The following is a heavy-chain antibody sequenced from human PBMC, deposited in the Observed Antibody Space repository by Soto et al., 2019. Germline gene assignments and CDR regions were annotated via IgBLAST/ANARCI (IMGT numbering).Heavy chain of an antibody. Sequence: SETLSLTCTVSGGSISSGDDYWSWIRQPPGKGLEWIGYIYYSGSTYYNPSLKSRVTISVDTSKNQFSLKLSSVTAADTAVYYCARDLTATRHFDYWGQGTLVTVSS. CDR3: ARDLTATRHFDY. CDR2: IYYSGST. V-gene: IGHV4-30-4*01. CDR1: GGSISSGDDY. D-gene: IGHD2-21*02. J-gene: IGHJ4*02.